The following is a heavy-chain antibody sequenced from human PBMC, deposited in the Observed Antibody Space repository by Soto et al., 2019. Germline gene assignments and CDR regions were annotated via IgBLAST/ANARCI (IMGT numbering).Heavy chain of an antibody. CDR3: AKATTNGGWFNPFDS. D-gene: IGHD6-19*01. CDR1: GFSFVNYA. Sequence: GGSLRLSCAASGFSFVNYALNWVRQAPGKGLEWVSGLSGSGTSTYYADSVKGRFTISRDNSRDTLFLQMNSLTADDTAVYYCAKATTNGGWFNPFDSWGQGALVTVSS. V-gene: IGHV3-23*01. CDR2: LSGSGTST. J-gene: IGHJ4*02.